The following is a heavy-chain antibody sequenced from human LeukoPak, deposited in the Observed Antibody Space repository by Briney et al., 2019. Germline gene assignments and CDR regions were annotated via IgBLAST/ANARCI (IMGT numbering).Heavy chain of an antibody. V-gene: IGHV3-23*01. CDR3: AKQSVAGLGYIDY. Sequence: PGESLRLSCAASGFTFSSYAMTWVCIAPWPGQELDSLSNLFTYYADSLKCRFTISRDNSKNTLYLHINRMRAEETALYYCAKQSVAGLGYIDYWGQGTLVTVSS. CDR2: SNLFT. J-gene: IGHJ4*02. CDR1: GFTFSSYA. D-gene: IGHD6-19*01.